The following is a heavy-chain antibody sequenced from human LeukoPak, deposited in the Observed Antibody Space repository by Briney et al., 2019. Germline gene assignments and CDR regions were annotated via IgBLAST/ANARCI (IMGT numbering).Heavy chain of an antibody. V-gene: IGHV3-23*01. CDR1: GFRFSSYA. Sequence: GGSLRLSCAASGFRFSSYAMSWVRQAPGKGLEWVSAISGSGGSTYYADSVKGRFTISRDNSKNTLYLQLNSLRTEDTAVYYCAKGAIWYGDYWEAFDIWGQGTMVTVSS. CDR3: AKGAIWYGDYWEAFDI. J-gene: IGHJ3*02. CDR2: ISGSGGST. D-gene: IGHD4-17*01.